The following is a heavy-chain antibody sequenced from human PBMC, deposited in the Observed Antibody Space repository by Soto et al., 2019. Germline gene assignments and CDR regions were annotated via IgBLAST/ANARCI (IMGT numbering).Heavy chain of an antibody. CDR1: GFTFSSYE. CDR2: ISSSGSTI. CDR3: ARDGYYDSSGYYPYYGMDV. V-gene: IGHV3-48*03. J-gene: IGHJ6*02. Sequence: GGSLRLSCAASGFTFSSYEMNWVRQAPGKGLEWVSYISSSGSTIYYADSVKGRFTISRDNAKNSLYLQMNSLRAEDTAVYYCARDGYYDSSGYYPYYGMDVWGQGTTVTVSS. D-gene: IGHD3-22*01.